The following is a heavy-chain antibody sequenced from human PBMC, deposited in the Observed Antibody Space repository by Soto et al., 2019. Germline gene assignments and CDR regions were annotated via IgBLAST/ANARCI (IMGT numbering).Heavy chain of an antibody. J-gene: IGHJ5*02. CDR3: AKNQGVELVPLATVDWFDP. D-gene: IGHD1-26*01. Sequence: GVSLRLSCAASGFIFENFGMSWVRQAPGKGLEWISSISGSGFKKYYADSVKGRFTISRDNSKSTVYLELNNLSAEDTAVYHCAKNQGVELVPLATVDWFDPWGQGSVVTVSS. CDR2: ISGSGFKK. CDR1: GFIFENFG. V-gene: IGHV3-23*01.